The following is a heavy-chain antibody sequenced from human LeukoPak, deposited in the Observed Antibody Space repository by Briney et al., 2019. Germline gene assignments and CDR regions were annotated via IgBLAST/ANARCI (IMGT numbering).Heavy chain of an antibody. D-gene: IGHD1-26*01. CDR3: AAKGNGYSGSYVFAH. Sequence: GGSLRLSCAASGFTVSVNYMSWVRQAPGKGLEWVSVLYSSGGTNYADSVKGRFTISRDNSENTLDLQMNSLRAEDTAVYCCAAKGNGYSGSYVFAHWGQGTLVTVSS. CDR1: GFTVSVNY. V-gene: IGHV3-66*01. CDR2: LYSSGGT. J-gene: IGHJ4*02.